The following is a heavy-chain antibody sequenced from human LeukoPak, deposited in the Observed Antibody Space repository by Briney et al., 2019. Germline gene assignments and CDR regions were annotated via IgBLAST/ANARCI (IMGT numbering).Heavy chain of an antibody. CDR3: ARSPPGRYCSSTSCQEGFDY. CDR1: GGSISSSSYY. J-gene: IGHJ4*02. Sequence: PSETLSLTCTVSGGSISSSSYYWGWIRQPPGKGLEWIGSIYYSGSTYYNPSLKSRVTISVDTSKNQFSLKLSSVTAADTAVYYCARSPPGRYCSSTSCQEGFDYWGQGTLVTVSS. D-gene: IGHD2-2*01. V-gene: IGHV4-39*01. CDR2: IYYSGST.